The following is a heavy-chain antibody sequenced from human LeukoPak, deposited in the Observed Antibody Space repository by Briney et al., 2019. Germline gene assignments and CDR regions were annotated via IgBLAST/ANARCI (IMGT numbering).Heavy chain of an antibody. D-gene: IGHD4-11*01. CDR3: ARVLQLYAFDI. CDR2: ISSSSSTI. CDR1: GGSISSYY. V-gene: IGHV3-48*04. J-gene: IGHJ3*02. Sequence: ETLSLTCTVSGGSISSYYWSWVRQAPGKGLEWVSYISSSSSTIYYADSVKGRFTISRDNAKNSLYLQMNSLRAEDTAVYYCARVLQLYAFDIWGQGTMVTVSS.